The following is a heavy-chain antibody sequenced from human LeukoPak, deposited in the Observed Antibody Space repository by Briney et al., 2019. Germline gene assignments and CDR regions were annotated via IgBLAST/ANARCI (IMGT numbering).Heavy chain of an antibody. D-gene: IGHD3-22*01. CDR3: ARDYAYDSPNDY. CDR1: GGSIRSYY. Sequence: SETLSLTCTVSGGSIRSYYWSWIRQPAGKGLEWIGRIYSSGSTNYNPSLKSRVTMSVDTSKNQFSLKLSSVTAADTAVYYCARDYAYDSPNDYWGQGTLVTVSS. V-gene: IGHV4-4*07. J-gene: IGHJ4*02. CDR2: IYSSGST.